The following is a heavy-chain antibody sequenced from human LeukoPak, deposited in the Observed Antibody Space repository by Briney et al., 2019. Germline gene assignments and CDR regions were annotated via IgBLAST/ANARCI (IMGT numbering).Heavy chain of an antibody. J-gene: IGHJ3*02. CDR2: IIPILGIA. D-gene: IGHD1-1*01. CDR3: ARLGWNDVRAFDI. V-gene: IGHV1-69*04. CDR1: GGTFSSYA. Sequence: SVTVSCKASGGTFSSYAISWVRQAPGQGLEWMGRIIPILGIANYAQKFQGRVTITADKSTSTAYMELSSLRSEDTAVYYCARLGWNDVRAFDIWGQGTMVTVPS.